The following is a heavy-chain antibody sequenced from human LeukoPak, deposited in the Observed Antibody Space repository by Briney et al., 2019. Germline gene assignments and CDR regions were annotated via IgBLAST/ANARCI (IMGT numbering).Heavy chain of an antibody. CDR1: GFTFSXXX. V-gene: IGHV3-48*04. CDR3: AKETRGYSYGYGGGAFDI. CDR2: XXXSSSTI. J-gene: IGHJ3*02. Sequence: AASGFTFSXXXXXXVXXXPGXXXXXXXXXXXSSSTIYYSVSVRRRFTISRDNAKNSLYLQMNSLRADDTAVYYCAKETRGYSYGYGGGAFDIWGQGTMVTVSS. D-gene: IGHD5-18*01.